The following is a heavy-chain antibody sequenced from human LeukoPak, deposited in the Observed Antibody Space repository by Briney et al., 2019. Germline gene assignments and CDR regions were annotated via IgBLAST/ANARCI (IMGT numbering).Heavy chain of an antibody. CDR3: ARDLHDYGDYGALDWFDP. J-gene: IGHJ5*02. CDR1: GFPFSSYS. CDR2: ISSSSSYI. D-gene: IGHD4-17*01. Sequence: SGGSLRLSCAASGFPFSSYSMNWVRQAPGKGLEWVSSISSSSSYIYYADSVKGRFTISRDNAKNSLNLQMNSLRAEDTAVYYCARDLHDYGDYGALDWFDPWGQGTLVTVSS. V-gene: IGHV3-21*01.